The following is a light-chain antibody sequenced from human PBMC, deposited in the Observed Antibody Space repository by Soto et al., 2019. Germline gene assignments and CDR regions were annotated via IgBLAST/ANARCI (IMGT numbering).Light chain of an antibody. Sequence: EIVLTQSPGTLSLSPGERATLSCRASQSINNRYLAWYQHKPGQAPRLLIYAASSRATGTPDRFSGSGSGTDFNLTISRLEPEDFAVYDCHQFGSAPEFTFGPGTKVDIK. J-gene: IGKJ3*01. CDR2: AAS. CDR3: HQFGSAPEFT. V-gene: IGKV3-20*01. CDR1: QSINNRY.